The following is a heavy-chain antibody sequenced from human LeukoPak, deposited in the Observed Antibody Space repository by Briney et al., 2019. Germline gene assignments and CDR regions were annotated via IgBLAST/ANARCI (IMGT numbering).Heavy chain of an antibody. CDR3: ARELDYYDSSGYPLDY. J-gene: IGHJ4*02. CDR1: GYTFSNFG. Sequence: ASVKVSCKTSGYTFSNFGINWVRQAPGQGLEWMGWISAYNGNTNYAQKLQGRVTMTTDTSTSTAYMELRSLRSDDTAVYYCARELDYYDSSGYPLDYWGQGTLVTVSS. V-gene: IGHV1-18*01. CDR2: ISAYNGNT. D-gene: IGHD3-22*01.